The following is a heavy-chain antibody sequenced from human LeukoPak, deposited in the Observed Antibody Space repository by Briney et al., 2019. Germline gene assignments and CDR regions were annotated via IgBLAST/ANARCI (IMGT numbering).Heavy chain of an antibody. CDR3: ARDGGMVRGVISYYYYMDV. D-gene: IGHD3-10*01. V-gene: IGHV1-69*13. CDR2: IIPIFATA. J-gene: IGHJ6*03. CDR1: GGTFSTYA. Sequence: ASVKVSCKASGGTFSTYAISWVRQAPGQGLEWMGGIIPIFATANYAQKFQGRVTITADESTSTAYMELSRLRSDDTAVYYCARDGGMVRGVISYYYYMDVWGKGTTVTVSS.